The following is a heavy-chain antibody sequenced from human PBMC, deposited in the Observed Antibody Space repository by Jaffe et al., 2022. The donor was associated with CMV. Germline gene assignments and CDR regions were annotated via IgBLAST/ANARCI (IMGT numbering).Heavy chain of an antibody. Sequence: QVQLVESGGGVVKPGGSLKLSCAASEFTFSDYYMIWIRQAPGKGLEWISYISSRSFDIKYADSVRGRFTISRDNAKNSLYLQMNSLRVEDTALYFCARGKVPDRRGGHYDSVWGSYRTPGYWGQGTLVTVSS. V-gene: IGHV3-11*06. J-gene: IGHJ4*02. D-gene: IGHD3-16*02. CDR1: EFTFSDYY. CDR2: ISSRSFDI. CDR3: ARGKVPDRRGGHYDSVWGSYRTPGY.